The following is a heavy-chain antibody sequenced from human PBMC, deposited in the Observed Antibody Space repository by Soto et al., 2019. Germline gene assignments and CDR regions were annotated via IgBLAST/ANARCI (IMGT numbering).Heavy chain of an antibody. V-gene: IGHV3-30*18. D-gene: IGHD3-10*01. J-gene: IGHJ6*02. CDR3: AKDFVLLWFGELPQASMDV. CDR2: ISYDGSNK. CDR1: GFTFSSYG. Sequence: PVGSLRLSCADPGFTFSSYGMHWVRQAPVNGLEWVAVISYDGSNKYYADSVKGRFTISRDNSKNTLYLQMNSLRAEDTAVYYCAKDFVLLWFGELPQASMDVWGQGTTVTVSS.